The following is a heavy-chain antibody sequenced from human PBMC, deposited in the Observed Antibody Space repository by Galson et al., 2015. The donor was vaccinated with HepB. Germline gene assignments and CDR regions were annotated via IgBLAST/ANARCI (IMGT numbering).Heavy chain of an antibody. D-gene: IGHD3-10*01. CDR3: VRDPPHLRELFDY. J-gene: IGHJ4*02. V-gene: IGHV3-74*01. Sequence: SLRLSCAVSGFTSSDYWMHWVRQGPGKGLLWVAHINADGASTNNADSVKGRFTISRDNAKNTVYLQMNSLRAEDTAVYYCVRDPPHLRELFDYWGQGALVTVSS. CDR1: GFTSSDYW. CDR2: INADGAST.